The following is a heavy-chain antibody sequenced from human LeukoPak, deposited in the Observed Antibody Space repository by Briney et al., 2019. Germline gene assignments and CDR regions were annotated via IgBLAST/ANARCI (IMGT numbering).Heavy chain of an antibody. Sequence: SVKVSCKASGGTFSSYAISWVRQAPGQGLEWMGGIIPIFGTANYAQKFQGRVTITTDESTSTAYMELSSLRSEDTAVYYCARVNDFWSGYYRNWFDPWGQGTLVTASS. D-gene: IGHD3-3*01. CDR1: GGTFSSYA. CDR2: IIPIFGTA. J-gene: IGHJ5*02. CDR3: ARVNDFWSGYYRNWFDP. V-gene: IGHV1-69*05.